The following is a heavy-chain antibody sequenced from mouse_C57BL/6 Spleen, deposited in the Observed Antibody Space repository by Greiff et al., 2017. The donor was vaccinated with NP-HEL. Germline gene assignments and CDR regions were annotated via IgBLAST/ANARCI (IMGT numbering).Heavy chain of an antibody. J-gene: IGHJ4*01. CDR2: IYPGDGDT. Sequence: VQLQQSGAELVKPGASVKISCKASGYAFSSYWMNWVKQRPGKGLEWIGQIYPGDGDTNYNGKFKGKATLTADKSSSTAYMQLSSLTSEDSAVYFCATWDGYYGAMDYWGQGTSVTVSS. V-gene: IGHV1-80*01. CDR3: ATWDGYYGAMDY. D-gene: IGHD2-3*01. CDR1: GYAFSSYW.